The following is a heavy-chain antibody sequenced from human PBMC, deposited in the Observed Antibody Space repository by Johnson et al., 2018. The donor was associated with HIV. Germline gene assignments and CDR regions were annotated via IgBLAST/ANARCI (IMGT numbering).Heavy chain of an antibody. V-gene: IGHV3-30*02. CDR2: IRHDGSKK. CDR1: GFTFDDYG. J-gene: IGHJ3*02. D-gene: IGHD3-10*01. CDR3: AKEPLVRGVNAFDI. Sequence: QVQLVESGGGVVQPGRSLRLSCAASGFTFDDYGMNWVRQAPCKGLEWVAFIRHDGSKKYYAASVKGRFTISRDNSKNTLFLQMNSLRAEDTAVYYCAKEPLVRGVNAFDIWGQGTMVTVSS.